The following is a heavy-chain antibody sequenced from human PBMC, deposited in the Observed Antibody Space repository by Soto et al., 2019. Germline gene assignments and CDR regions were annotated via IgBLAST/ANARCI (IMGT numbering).Heavy chain of an antibody. CDR1: GHTFTGHH. D-gene: IGHD7-27*01. V-gene: IGHV1-2*02. CDR3: GLEPTGTGGFDY. Sequence: QVQLVQSGPEVKMPGASVKVSCKASGHTFTGHHMHCVRQAPGQGLEWMAYIDLDSSHTKYAQRFQGRVTTTRDTSITTAYMELSGLRSDDTALYYCGLEPTGTGGFDYWGQGTVLTVSS. J-gene: IGHJ4*02. CDR2: IDLDSSHT.